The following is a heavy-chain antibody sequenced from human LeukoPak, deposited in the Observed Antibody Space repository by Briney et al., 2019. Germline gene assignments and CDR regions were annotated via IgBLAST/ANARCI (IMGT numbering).Heavy chain of an antibody. CDR1: GGSISDYY. CDR2: IYTSGST. Sequence: PSETLSLTRTVSGGSISDYYWSWIRQPPGKGLEWIGYIYTSGSTNYNPSLKSRVTLSVDTSKNQFSLKLRSVTAADTAVYYCARHAVYCSSSSCYTQLDYWGQGTLVTVSS. D-gene: IGHD2-2*02. V-gene: IGHV4-4*09. J-gene: IGHJ4*02. CDR3: ARHAVYCSSSSCYTQLDY.